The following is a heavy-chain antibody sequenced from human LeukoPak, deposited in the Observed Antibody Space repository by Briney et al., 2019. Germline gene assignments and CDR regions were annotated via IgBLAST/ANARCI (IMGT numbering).Heavy chain of an antibody. CDR3: ARRGIAVAVD. D-gene: IGHD6-19*01. J-gene: IGHJ4*02. CDR1: GFTFSSYV. CDR2: INHSGST. V-gene: IGHV4-34*01. Sequence: GSLRLSCAASGFTFSSYVMSWIRQPPGKGLEWIGEINHSGSTNYNPSLKSRVTISVDTSKNQFSLKLSSVTAADTAVYYCARRGIAVAVDWGQGTLVTVSS.